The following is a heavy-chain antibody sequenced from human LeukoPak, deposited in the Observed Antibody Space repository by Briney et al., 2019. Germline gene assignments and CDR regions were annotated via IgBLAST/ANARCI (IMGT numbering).Heavy chain of an antibody. J-gene: IGHJ3*02. CDR2: INPNNGDT. D-gene: IGHD2-21*02. Sequence: GASVKVSCKASGYTFTGYYIHWVRQAPGQGLEWMGCINPNNGDTGYARKFQGRVTLTRDTSITTAYMELSRLKSDDTAVYYGARDGGSTANDAFEISGQGTMVTVSS. CDR3: ARDGGSTANDAFEI. CDR1: GYTFTGYY. V-gene: IGHV1-2*02.